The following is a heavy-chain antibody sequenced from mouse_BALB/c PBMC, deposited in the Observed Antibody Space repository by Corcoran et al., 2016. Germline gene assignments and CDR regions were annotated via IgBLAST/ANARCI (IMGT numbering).Heavy chain of an antibody. Sequence: QIQLVQSGPELKKPGEPVKIPCKPSGNTSPNFERNWVKQAPGKVLKGMGWLNTYTGEPTYADDFKGRFAFSLETLASTAYLQINNLKNEDTATYFCASGNYAMDYWGQGTSVTVSS. J-gene: IGHJ4*01. CDR1: GNTSPNFE. V-gene: IGHV9-3-1*01. CDR3: ASGNYAMDY. CDR2: LNTYTGEP. D-gene: IGHD1-1*02.